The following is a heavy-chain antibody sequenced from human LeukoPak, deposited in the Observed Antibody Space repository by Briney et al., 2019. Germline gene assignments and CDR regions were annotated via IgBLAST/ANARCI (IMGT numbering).Heavy chain of an antibody. D-gene: IGHD3-22*01. Sequence: ASVKVSCKASGYTFTSYYMHSVRQAPGQGLEWMGIINPSSGKINYAQKFQGRVTMTRDTSTSTVYMELSSLRSDDTAVYYCARDLASSGYYWDWGQGTLVTVSS. V-gene: IGHV1-46*01. CDR1: GYTFTSYY. J-gene: IGHJ4*02. CDR2: INPSSGKI. CDR3: ARDLASSGYYWD.